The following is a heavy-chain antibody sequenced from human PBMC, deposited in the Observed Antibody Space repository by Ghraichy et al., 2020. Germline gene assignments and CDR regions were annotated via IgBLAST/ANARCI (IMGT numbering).Heavy chain of an antibody. V-gene: IGHV1-69*13. Sequence: SVKVSCKASGGTFSSYAISWVRQAPGQGLEWMGGIIPIFGTANYAQKFQGRVTITADESTSTAYMELSSLRSEDTAVYYCARGEDGYNGGLLFFDYWGQGTLVTVSS. CDR2: IIPIFGTA. CDR3: ARGEDGYNGGLLFFDY. D-gene: IGHD5-24*01. CDR1: GGTFSSYA. J-gene: IGHJ4*02.